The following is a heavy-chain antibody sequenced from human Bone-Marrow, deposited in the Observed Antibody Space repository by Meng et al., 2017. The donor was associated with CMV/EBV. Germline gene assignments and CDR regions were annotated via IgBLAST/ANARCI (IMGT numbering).Heavy chain of an antibody. CDR2: IKQDGSEK. Sequence: GESLKISCAASGFTFSDYYMSWIRQAPGKGLEWVANIKQDGSEKYYVDSVKGRFTISRDNAKNSLYLQMNSLRAEDTAVYYCARAGYDFWSGPVDYWGQGTLVTVSS. CDR3: ARAGYDFWSGPVDY. V-gene: IGHV3-7*01. D-gene: IGHD3-3*01. CDR1: GFTFSDYY. J-gene: IGHJ4*02.